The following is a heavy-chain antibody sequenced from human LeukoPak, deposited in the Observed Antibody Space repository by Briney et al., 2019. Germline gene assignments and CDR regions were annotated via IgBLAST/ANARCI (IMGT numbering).Heavy chain of an antibody. Sequence: QPGGSLRLSCVAAGFTFGKYWGSWVRQAPGKGLNLYVNIKLDGSAKNYVDSVKGRFTISRDNTKNSLYLQMNSLRVEDTAVFYCARDQYDTWSRRGNFDSWGQGTLVIVSS. V-gene: IGHV3-7*03. D-gene: IGHD3-3*01. CDR3: ARDQYDTWSRRGNFDS. J-gene: IGHJ4*02. CDR1: GFTFGKYW. CDR2: IKLDGSAK.